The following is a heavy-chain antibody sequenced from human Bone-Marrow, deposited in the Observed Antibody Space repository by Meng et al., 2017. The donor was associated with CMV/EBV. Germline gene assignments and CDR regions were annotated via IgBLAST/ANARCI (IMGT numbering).Heavy chain of an antibody. CDR3: AKDVLWRPAAILPYYYYGMAV. J-gene: IGHJ6*02. D-gene: IGHD2-2*01. Sequence: GEPLKNPCADSGFTFSSHWMTWVRQAPGKGLEWVANINQDGSQKNYADSVKGRFTISRDNSKNTLYLQMNSLRAEDTAVYYCAKDVLWRPAAILPYYYYGMAVWGQGTTVTVSS. CDR2: INQDGSQK. V-gene: IGHV3-7*01. CDR1: GFTFSSHW.